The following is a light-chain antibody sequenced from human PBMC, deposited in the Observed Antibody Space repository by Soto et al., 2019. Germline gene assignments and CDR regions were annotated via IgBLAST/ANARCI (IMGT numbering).Light chain of an antibody. V-gene: IGKV1-33*01. CDR1: QDISNY. CDR2: DAS. CDR3: QQYDNPALT. J-gene: IGKJ4*01. Sequence: IQMTQSPSSLSASVGDRVTITCQASQDISNYLNWYQQKPGKAPKLLIYDASNLETGVPSRFSGSGSGTDFTFTISSLQPEDIATYYCQQYDNPALTFGGGTKVDIK.